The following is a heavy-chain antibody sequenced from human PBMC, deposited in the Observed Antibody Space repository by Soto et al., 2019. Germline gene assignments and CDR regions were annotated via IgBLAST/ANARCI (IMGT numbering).Heavy chain of an antibody. CDR1: GFTFSSYG. V-gene: IGHV3-30*18. J-gene: IGHJ4*02. CDR3: ANALMVRGAPFDY. CDR2: ISYEGSNK. Sequence: QVQLVESGGGVVQPGRSLRLSWAASGFTFSSYGIHWFRQAPGQGLEWVAVISYEGSNKYYADSVKGRFTISRDTSKNTLYLQMNSLRAEDTAVYYCANALMVRGAPFDYWGQGTLVTVSS. D-gene: IGHD3-10*01.